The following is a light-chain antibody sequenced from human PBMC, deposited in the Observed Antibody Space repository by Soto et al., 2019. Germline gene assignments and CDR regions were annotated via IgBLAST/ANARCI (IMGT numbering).Light chain of an antibody. V-gene: IGKV1-27*01. J-gene: IGKJ3*01. Sequence: DSPMTQSPSSLSASVGDRVTITCRASLGISNYLAWYQQKPGKVPRLLIYAASTLHSGVPSRFSGSGSGTDFTLTISSLQPEDVATYYCQKYNGDPFTFGPGTKVDIK. CDR1: LGISNY. CDR2: AAS. CDR3: QKYNGDPFT.